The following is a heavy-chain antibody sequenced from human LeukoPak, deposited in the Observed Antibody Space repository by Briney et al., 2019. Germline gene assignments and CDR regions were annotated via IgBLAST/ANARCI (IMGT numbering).Heavy chain of an antibody. CDR1: GGTFSSYA. J-gene: IGHJ4*02. V-gene: IGHV1-69*01. Sequence: GSSVKVSCKASGGTFSSYAISWVRQAPGQGLEWMGGIIPIFGTANYAQKFQGRVTITADESTRTAYMELSSLRSEDTAVYYCARAGFPPGERGSKYYFDYWGQGTLVTVTS. D-gene: IGHD1-26*01. CDR3: ARAGFPPGERGSKYYFDY. CDR2: IIPIFGTA.